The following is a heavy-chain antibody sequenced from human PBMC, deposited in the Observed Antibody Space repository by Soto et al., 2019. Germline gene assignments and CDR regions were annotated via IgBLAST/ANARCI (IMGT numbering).Heavy chain of an antibody. CDR1: GYTFTSYG. CDR2: ISAYNGNT. D-gene: IGHD2-2*01. J-gene: IGHJ6*02. CDR3: ARSLDCSSTSCYPQHYYYYGMDV. Sequence: ASVKVSCKASGYTFTSYGISWVRQAPGQGLEWMGWISAYNGNTNYAQKLQGRVTMTTDTSTSTAYMELRSLRSDDTAVYYCARSLDCSSTSCYPQHYYYYGMDVWGQGTTVTVSS. V-gene: IGHV1-18*01.